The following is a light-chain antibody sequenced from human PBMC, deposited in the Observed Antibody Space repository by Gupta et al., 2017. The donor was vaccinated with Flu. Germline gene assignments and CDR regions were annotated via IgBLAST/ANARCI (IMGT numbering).Light chain of an antibody. J-gene: IGLJ2*01. CDR1: SSDVGGYKY. Sequence: SALPPPASQSASPGPSITISCTVTSSDVGGYKYVSWYQRHSGKAPKLMIYEFSNRPSGGINRFSGSKTGNTASLTISGRKDEDEADYYCSSYTSSSTRVFGGGTKLTVL. CDR2: EFS. V-gene: IGLV2-14*01. CDR3: SSYTSSSTRV.